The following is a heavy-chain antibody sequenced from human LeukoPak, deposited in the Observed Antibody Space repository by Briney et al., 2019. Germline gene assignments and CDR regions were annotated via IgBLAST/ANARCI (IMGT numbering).Heavy chain of an antibody. CDR3: AREQGTGDIDY. D-gene: IGHD7-27*01. CDR2: IYHSGST. V-gene: IGHV4-38-2*02. J-gene: IGHJ4*02. CDR1: GYSISSGYY. Sequence: SETLSLTCTVSGYSISSGYYWGWIRQPPGKGLEWIGSIYHSGSTYYNPSLKSRVTISVDTSKNQFSLKLSSVTAADTAVYYCAREQGTGDIDYWGQGTLVTVSS.